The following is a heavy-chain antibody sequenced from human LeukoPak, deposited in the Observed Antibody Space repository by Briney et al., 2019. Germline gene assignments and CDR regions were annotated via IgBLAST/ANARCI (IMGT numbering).Heavy chain of an antibody. D-gene: IGHD3-3*01. Sequence: ASVKVSCKASGYTVTNYYMHWVRQAPGQGLEWMGIINPTGGVTAYAQKFQGRVTMTRDTSTSTVYIALSSLRSEDTAVCYCARSSPPAYYDFWNGYLDYWGQGTLVTVSS. CDR3: ARSSPPAYYDFWNGYLDY. V-gene: IGHV1-46*01. CDR1: GYTVTNYY. J-gene: IGHJ4*02. CDR2: INPTGGVT.